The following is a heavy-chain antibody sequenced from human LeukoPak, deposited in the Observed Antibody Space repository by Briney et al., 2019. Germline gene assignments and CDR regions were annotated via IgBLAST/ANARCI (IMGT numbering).Heavy chain of an antibody. CDR1: GGSISSYY. Sequence: PSETLSLTCTVSGGSISSYYWSWIRQPPGKGLEWIGYIYYSGSTNYNPSLKSRVTISVDTSKNQFSLKLSSVTAADTAVYYCARGRIGYDFWSGLNWFDPWGQGTLVTVSS. D-gene: IGHD3-3*01. J-gene: IGHJ5*02. CDR2: IYYSGST. V-gene: IGHV4-59*01. CDR3: ARGRIGYDFWSGLNWFDP.